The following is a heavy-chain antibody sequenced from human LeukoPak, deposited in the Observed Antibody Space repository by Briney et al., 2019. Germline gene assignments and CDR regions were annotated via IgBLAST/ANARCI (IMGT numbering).Heavy chain of an antibody. CDR1: GFTFSDYY. D-gene: IGHD3-10*01. CDR3: SRADYYGSGSPISLDV. Sequence: PGVSLRLFCAASGFTFSDYYMSWVRQAPGKGLEGVGFIRSKAYGVTTEHAASVKGRFTISRDDSKSIAYLQMNSLKTEDTAVYYCSRADYYGSGSPISLDVWGKGTTVTVSS. J-gene: IGHJ6*04. V-gene: IGHV3-49*04. CDR2: IRSKAYGVTT.